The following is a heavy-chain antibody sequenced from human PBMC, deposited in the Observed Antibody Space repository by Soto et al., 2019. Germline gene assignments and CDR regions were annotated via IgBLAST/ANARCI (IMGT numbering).Heavy chain of an antibody. D-gene: IGHD6-19*01. CDR1: GGSMKSSNYY. CDR3: VEGNYFHGWHPHFDY. J-gene: IGHJ4*02. CDR2: LYYNGTT. V-gene: IGHV4-39*01. Sequence: QLQLQESGPGLVKPSETLSLTCTVSGGSMKSSNYYWGWIRQPPGTGLEWIGSLYYNGTTYYNPSLKSRVTISIDTSKNQFSLKLSSVTASDTAVYYCVEGNYFHGWHPHFDYWGQGTLVTVSS.